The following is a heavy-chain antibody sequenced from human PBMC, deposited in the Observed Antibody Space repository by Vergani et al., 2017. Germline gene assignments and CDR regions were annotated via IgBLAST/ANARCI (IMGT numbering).Heavy chain of an antibody. D-gene: IGHD2-2*01. CDR1: GGTFSSYA. CDR2: IIPIFGTA. V-gene: IGHV1-69*06. CDR3: ARGEDIVVVPAARDYYYYYMDV. J-gene: IGHJ6*03. Sequence: QVQLVQSGAEVKKPGSSVKVSCKASGGTFSSYAISWVRQAPGQGLEWMGGIIPIFGTANYAQKFQGRVTITADNSTSTAYMELSSLRSEDTAVYYCARGEDIVVVPAARDYYYYYMDVWGKGTTVTVSS.